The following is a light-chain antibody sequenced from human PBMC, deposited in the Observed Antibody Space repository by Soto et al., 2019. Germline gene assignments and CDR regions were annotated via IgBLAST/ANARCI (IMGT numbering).Light chain of an antibody. V-gene: IGLV2-8*01. Sequence: QAALTQPPSASGSRGQSVAISCTGTSSDVGGYNYVSWYQQHPGKAPKLMIYEVNKRPSGVPDRFSGSKSGNTASLTVSGLQAEDDADYYSSSYAGSSKVFRTGTKGTVL. J-gene: IGLJ1*01. CDR2: EVN. CDR3: SSYAGSSKV. CDR1: SSDVGGYNY.